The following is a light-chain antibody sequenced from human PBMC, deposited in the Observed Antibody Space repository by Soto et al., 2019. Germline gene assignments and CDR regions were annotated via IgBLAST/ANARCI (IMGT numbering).Light chain of an antibody. CDR2: GAS. J-gene: IGKJ5*01. CDR3: QQYGSSGT. CDR1: QSVSIN. Sequence: EIVLTQSPGTLSLSPGERATLSFRASQSVSINLAWYQQKPGQAPRLLIYGASTRATGIPARFSGSGSGTDITLTISRLEPEDFAVYYCQQYGSSGTFGQGTRLEI. V-gene: IGKV3-20*01.